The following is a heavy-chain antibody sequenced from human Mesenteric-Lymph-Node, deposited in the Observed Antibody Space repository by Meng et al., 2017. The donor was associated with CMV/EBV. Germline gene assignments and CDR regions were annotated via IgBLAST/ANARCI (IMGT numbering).Heavy chain of an antibody. CDR3: ARVHRGSYSALYFDI. J-gene: IGHJ3*02. V-gene: IGHV3-7*01. D-gene: IGHD1-26*01. CDR2: IKPDGSLK. Sequence: GGSLRLSCAASGFSFNTHWMSWIRQAPGKGLEWVANIKPDGSLKNHVDSVKGRFTISRDNAKNSLYLQMNSLRAEDTAVYYCARVHRGSYSALYFDIWGQGTLVTVSS. CDR1: GFSFNTHW.